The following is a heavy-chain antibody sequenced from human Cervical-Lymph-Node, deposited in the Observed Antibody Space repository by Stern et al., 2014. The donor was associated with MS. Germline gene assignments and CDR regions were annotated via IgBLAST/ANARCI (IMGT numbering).Heavy chain of an antibody. J-gene: IGHJ5*02. D-gene: IGHD3-22*01. CDR1: GGSISSGGYY. Sequence: VQLVESGPGLVKPSQTLSLTCTVSGGSISSGGYYWSWIRQHPGKGLEWIGYIYYSGSTYYNPSLKSRVTISVDTSKNPFSLKLSSVTAADTAVYYCARSYHYYDSSGYLRYNWFDPWGQGTLVTVSS. CDR3: ARSYHYYDSSGYLRYNWFDP. CDR2: IYYSGST. V-gene: IGHV4-31*03.